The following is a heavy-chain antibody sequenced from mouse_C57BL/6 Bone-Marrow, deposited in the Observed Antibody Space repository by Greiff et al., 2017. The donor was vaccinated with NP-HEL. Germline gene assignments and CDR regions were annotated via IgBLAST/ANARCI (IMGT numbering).Heavy chain of an antibody. Sequence: EVHLVESGPGLVKPSQSLSLTCSVTGYSITSGYYWNWIRQFPGNKLEWMGYISYDGSNNYNPSLKNRISITRDTSKNQFFLKLNSVTTEDTATYYCAREGAQATDYWGQGTTLTVSS. J-gene: IGHJ2*01. V-gene: IGHV3-6*01. D-gene: IGHD3-2*02. CDR3: AREGAQATDY. CDR2: ISYDGSN. CDR1: GYSITSGYY.